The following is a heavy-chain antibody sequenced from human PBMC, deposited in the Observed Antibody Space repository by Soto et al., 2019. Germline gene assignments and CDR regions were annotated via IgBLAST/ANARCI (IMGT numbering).Heavy chain of an antibody. D-gene: IGHD4-17*01. Sequence: QVQLQESGPGLVKPSDTLSLTCAVSGYSISSSNWWGWIRQPPGKGLEWIGYIYYSGSTYYNPSLKSRVTMSVDTSTNQFSLKLSSVAAVDTAVYYCARTPGSTVTTYGLSSPGYFDLWGRGTLVTVSS. CDR3: ARTPGSTVTTYGLSSPGYFDL. J-gene: IGHJ2*01. CDR2: IYYSGST. V-gene: IGHV4-28*01. CDR1: GYSISSSNW.